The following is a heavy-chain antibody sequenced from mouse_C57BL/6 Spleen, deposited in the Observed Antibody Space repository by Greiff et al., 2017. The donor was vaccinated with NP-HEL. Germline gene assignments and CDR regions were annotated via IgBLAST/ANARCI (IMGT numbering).Heavy chain of an antibody. D-gene: IGHD2-4*01. J-gene: IGHJ4*01. CDR3: ARGPLYYDYDGYAMDY. CDR1: GYTFTSYW. Sequence: QVQLQQPGAELVKPGASVKLSCKASGYTFTSYWMHWVKQRPGQGLEWIGMIHPNSGSTNYNEKFKSKATLTVDKSSSTAYMQLSSLTSEDSAVYYCARGPLYYDYDGYAMDYWGQGTSVTVSS. CDR2: IHPNSGST. V-gene: IGHV1-64*01.